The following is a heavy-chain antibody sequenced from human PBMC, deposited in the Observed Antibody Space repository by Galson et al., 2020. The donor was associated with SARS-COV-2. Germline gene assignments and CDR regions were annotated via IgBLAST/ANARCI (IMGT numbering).Heavy chain of an antibody. V-gene: IGHV3-30*18. D-gene: IGHD2-15*01. CDR3: AKDISREWWVVLTSGFDY. Sequence: GESLKISCAASGFIFSTYAMHWVRQAPGKGLEWVAVISYDETNTYYADSVRGRFTISRDNSKNTLYLQMNSLKPEDTAIYYCAKDISREWWVVLTSGFDYWGQGTLVTVSS. J-gene: IGHJ4*02. CDR1: GFIFSTYA. CDR2: ISYDETNT.